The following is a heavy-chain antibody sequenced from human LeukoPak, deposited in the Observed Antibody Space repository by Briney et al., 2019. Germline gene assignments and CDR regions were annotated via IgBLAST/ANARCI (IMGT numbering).Heavy chain of an antibody. J-gene: IGHJ3*02. V-gene: IGHV5-51*01. Sequence: GESLKISCKGSGSSFTSYWIGWVRQMPGKGLECMGIIYPDDSDTRYSPSFQGQVTISADNSISTAYLQWSSLKASDTAMYYCASRIAAAGTGAFDIWGQGTMVTVSS. D-gene: IGHD6-13*01. CDR3: ASRIAAAGTGAFDI. CDR1: GSSFTSYW. CDR2: IYPDDSDT.